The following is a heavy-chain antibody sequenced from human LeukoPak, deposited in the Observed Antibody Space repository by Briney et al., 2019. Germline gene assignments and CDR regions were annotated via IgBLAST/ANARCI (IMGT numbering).Heavy chain of an antibody. J-gene: IGHJ4*02. CDR2: IYPGDSDT. CDR1: EYSFTSYW. CDR3: VRRLSGATHDY. V-gene: IGHV5-51*01. D-gene: IGHD1-26*01. Sequence: GESLKISCKGSEYSFTSYWVAWVRQMPGKGLEWMGIIYPGDSDTRYSPSFQGQVTISADKSISTAYLHWNSLKASDTAMYYCVRRLSGATHDYWGQGTLVTVSS.